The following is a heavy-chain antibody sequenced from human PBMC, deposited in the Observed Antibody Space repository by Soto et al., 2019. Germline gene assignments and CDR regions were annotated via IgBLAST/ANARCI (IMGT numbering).Heavy chain of an antibody. CDR1: CGSSRSGGYY. D-gene: IGHD3-10*01. CDR3: AREQDTYYYGSGSYRDYYYYMDV. Sequence: TLSLPSTVSCGSSRSGGYYWIWISQHPGKGLEWIGYIYYSGSTYYNPSLKSRVTISVDTSKNQSSLKLSSVTAADTAVYYCAREQDTYYYGSGSYRDYYYYMDVWGKGTTVTVSS. V-gene: IGHV4-31*03. J-gene: IGHJ6*03. CDR2: IYYSGST.